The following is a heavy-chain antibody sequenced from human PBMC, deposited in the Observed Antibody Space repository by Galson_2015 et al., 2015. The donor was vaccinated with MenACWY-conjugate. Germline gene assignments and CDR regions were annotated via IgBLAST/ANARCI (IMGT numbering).Heavy chain of an antibody. CDR1: GFTFSSYW. J-gene: IGHJ6*03. CDR2: IKQDGSEK. V-gene: IGHV3-7*03. D-gene: IGHD3-3*01. CDR3: ARALEGYDFWSGQYYYYYYMDV. Sequence: SLRLSCAASGFTFSSYWMSWVRQAPGKGLEWVANIKQDGSEKYYVDSVKGRFTISRDNAKNSLYLQMNSLRAEDTAVYYCARALEGYDFWSGQYYYYYYMDVWGKGTTVTVSS.